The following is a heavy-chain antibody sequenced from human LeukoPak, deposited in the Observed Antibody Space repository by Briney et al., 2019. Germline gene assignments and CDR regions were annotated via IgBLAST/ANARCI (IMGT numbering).Heavy chain of an antibody. CDR1: GFNFTTSW. Sequence: GGSLRLSCAASGFNFTTSWMNWLRQAPGKGLEWVSSIISSSSYIYYADSVKGRFTISRDNAKNSLYLQSNRMTAEDTAVYYCARAAPFGADAALDYWGQGTLVTVSS. CDR3: ARAAPFGADAALDY. V-gene: IGHV3-21*01. J-gene: IGHJ4*02. CDR2: IISSSSYI. D-gene: IGHD3-3*01.